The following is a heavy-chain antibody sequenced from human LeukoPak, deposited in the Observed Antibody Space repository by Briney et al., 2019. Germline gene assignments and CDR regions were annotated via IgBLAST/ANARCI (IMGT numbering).Heavy chain of an antibody. CDR2: ISGSGGST. Sequence: GGSLRLSCAASGFTFSSYAMSWVRQAPGKGLEWVSAISGSGGSTYYADSVKGRFTISRDNSKNTLYLQMNSLRAEDTAVYYCGKAKLLWFGESQYYFDYWGQGTLVTVSS. CDR1: GFTFSSYA. V-gene: IGHV3-23*01. D-gene: IGHD3-10*01. J-gene: IGHJ4*02. CDR3: GKAKLLWFGESQYYFDY.